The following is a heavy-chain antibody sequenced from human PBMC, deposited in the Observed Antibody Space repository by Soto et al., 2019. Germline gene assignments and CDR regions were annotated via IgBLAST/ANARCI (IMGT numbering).Heavy chain of an antibody. CDR1: GGSISSSSYY. V-gene: IGHV4-39*01. Sequence: QLQLQESGPGLVKPSETLSLTCTVSGGSISSSSYYWGWIRQPPGKGLEWIGSIYYSGSTYYNPSLKSRVTISGDTSKNQYSLKLSSVTAADTAVYYCARQPQQRRVDYWGQGTLVTVSS. D-gene: IGHD6-13*01. CDR2: IYYSGST. J-gene: IGHJ4*02. CDR3: ARQPQQRRVDY.